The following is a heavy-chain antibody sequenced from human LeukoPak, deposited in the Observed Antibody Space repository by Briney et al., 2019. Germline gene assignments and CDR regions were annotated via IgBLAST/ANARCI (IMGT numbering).Heavy chain of an antibody. V-gene: IGHV5-51*01. CDR1: GYSFTSYW. J-gene: IGHJ3*02. CDR2: IYPGDSDT. D-gene: IGHD2-8*01. CDR3: ARPSINCTNGVCYLDAFDI. Sequence: GESLKISCKGSGYSFTSYWIGWVRQMPGKGLEWMGIIYPGDSDTRYSPSFQGQVTISADKSISTAYPQWSSLKASDTAMYYCARPSINCTNGVCYLDAFDIWGQGTMVTVSS.